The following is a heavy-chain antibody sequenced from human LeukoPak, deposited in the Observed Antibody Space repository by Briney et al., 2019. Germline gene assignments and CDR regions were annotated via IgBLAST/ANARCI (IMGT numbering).Heavy chain of an antibody. D-gene: IGHD3-10*01. CDR3: ARGIWFGESAIYYYYYMDV. CDR1: GGSISSYY. Sequence: PSETLSLTCTVSGGSISSYYWGWIRQPPGKGLEWIGNIYYNGGSYYNSSLKSRVTISIDTSKNQFSLKLSSVTAADTAVYYCARGIWFGESAIYYYYYMDVWGKGTTVTISS. V-gene: IGHV4-39*07. CDR2: IYYNGGS. J-gene: IGHJ6*03.